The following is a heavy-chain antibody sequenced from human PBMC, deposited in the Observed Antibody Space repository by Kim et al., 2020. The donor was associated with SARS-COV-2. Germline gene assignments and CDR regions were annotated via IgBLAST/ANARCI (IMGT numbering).Heavy chain of an antibody. CDR1: GYTFTSYG. V-gene: IGHV1-18*01. D-gene: IGHD6-13*01. J-gene: IGHJ6*02. CDR3: ARRYSSNWGEYYGMDV. Sequence: ASVKVSCKASGYTFTSYGISWVRQAPGQGLEWMGWISAYNGNTNYAQKLQGRVTMTTDTSTSTAYMELRSLRSDDTAVYYCARRYSSNWGEYYGMDVWGQGTTVTVSS. CDR2: ISAYNGNT.